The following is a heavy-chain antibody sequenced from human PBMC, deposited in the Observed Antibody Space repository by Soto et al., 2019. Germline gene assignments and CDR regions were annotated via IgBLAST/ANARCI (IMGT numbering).Heavy chain of an antibody. V-gene: IGHV3-33*01. CDR2: IWHDGSDK. CDR1: GFTFSTYG. D-gene: IGHD1-26*01. Sequence: AGGSLRISCAASGFTFSTYGMHWVRQAPGKGLEWVAVIWHDGSDKYYADSVKGRFTISRDNSKNTLFLQMNSLTAEDTAVYYCARDQVVGTTNGYWGQGALVTVSS. CDR3: ARDQVVGTTNGY. J-gene: IGHJ4*02.